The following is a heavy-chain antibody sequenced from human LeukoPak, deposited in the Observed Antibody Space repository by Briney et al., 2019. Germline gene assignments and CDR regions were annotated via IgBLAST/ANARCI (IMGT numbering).Heavy chain of an antibody. Sequence: PSQTLSLTCTVSGGSISSGDYYWSWIRQPPGKGLEWIAYMYYSGSTYYNPSITRPVTMSADTSTNQLSLKLSSVTAADTAVYYCARPYYYDSRIDPWGQGILVTVSS. V-gene: IGHV4-30-4*01. CDR2: MYYSGST. CDR3: ARPYYYDSRIDP. CDR1: GGSISSGDYY. J-gene: IGHJ5*02. D-gene: IGHD3-22*01.